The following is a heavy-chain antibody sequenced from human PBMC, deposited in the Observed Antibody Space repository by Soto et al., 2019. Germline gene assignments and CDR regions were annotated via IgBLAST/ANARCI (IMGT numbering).Heavy chain of an antibody. V-gene: IGHV5-10-1*01. D-gene: IGHD2-2*01. CDR1: GYSFTSYW. J-gene: IGHJ6*02. Sequence: PGESLKISCKGSGYSFTSYWINWVRQMPGKGLEWMGRIDPSDSYTNYSPSFQGHVTISADKSISTAYLQWSSLKASDTAMYYCARLDIVVVPAAGRTYYYYYGMDVWGQGTTVTVSS. CDR2: IDPSDSYT. CDR3: ARLDIVVVPAAGRTYYYYYGMDV.